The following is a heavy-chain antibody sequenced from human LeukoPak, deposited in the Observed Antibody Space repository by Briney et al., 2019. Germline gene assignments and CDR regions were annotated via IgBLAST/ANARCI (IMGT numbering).Heavy chain of an antibody. Sequence: SETLSPTHPLSGGSISTSNWWSSDRQPPGKGLEWVGEIYRSGSTNYNPSLKSRVTISVDKSKNQFSLKLSSVTAADTAVYYCAIGLTMVRGVRSFDYWGQGTLVTVSS. V-gene: IGHV4-4*02. CDR2: IYRSGST. J-gene: IGHJ4*02. CDR3: AIGLTMVRGVRSFDY. D-gene: IGHD3-10*01. CDR1: GGSISTSNW.